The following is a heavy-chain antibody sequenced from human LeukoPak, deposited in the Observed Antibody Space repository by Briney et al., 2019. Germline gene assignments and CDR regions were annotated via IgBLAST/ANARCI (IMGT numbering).Heavy chain of an antibody. D-gene: IGHD3-10*01. J-gene: IGHJ5*02. Sequence: SETLSLTCTVSGASIRSGGDYWSWIRQHPGKGLEWIGYIYYNGNPYYNPSLKGRVTIPVDTSKNQFSLKLSSVTAADTAVYYCARSITMIRGWFDPWGQGTLVTVSS. CDR2: IYYNGNP. CDR3: ARSITMIRGWFDP. V-gene: IGHV4-31*03. CDR1: GASIRSGGDY.